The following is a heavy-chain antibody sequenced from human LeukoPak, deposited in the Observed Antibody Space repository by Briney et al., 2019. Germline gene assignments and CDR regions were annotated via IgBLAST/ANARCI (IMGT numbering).Heavy chain of an antibody. CDR2: IRYDGSNK. D-gene: IGHD5-12*01. CDR3: ARDWESVGGVATFGPILRALDY. Sequence: GGSLRLSCAASGFTFSSYGMHWVRQAPGKGLEWVAFIRYDGSNKYYADSVKGRFTISRDNAKNSLYLQMNSLRAEDTAVYYCARDWESVGGVATFGPILRALDYWGQGTLVTVSS. V-gene: IGHV3-30*02. J-gene: IGHJ4*02. CDR1: GFTFSSYG.